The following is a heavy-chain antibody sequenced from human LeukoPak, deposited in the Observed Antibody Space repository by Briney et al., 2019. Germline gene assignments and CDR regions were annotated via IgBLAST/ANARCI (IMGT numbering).Heavy chain of an antibody. D-gene: IGHD6-19*01. Sequence: SETLSLTCAVYGGSFSGYYWSWIRQPPGKGLEWIGEINHSRSTNYNPSLKSRVTISVDTSKNQFSLKLSSVTAADTAVYYCARGLGRSSGWYTYFQHWGQGTLVTVSS. CDR3: ARGLGRSSGWYTYFQH. J-gene: IGHJ1*01. CDR1: GGSFSGYY. CDR2: INHSRST. V-gene: IGHV4-34*01.